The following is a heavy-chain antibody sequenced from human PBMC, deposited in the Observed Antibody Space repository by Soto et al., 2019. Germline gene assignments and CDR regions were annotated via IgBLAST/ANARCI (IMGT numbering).Heavy chain of an antibody. CDR2: IIPIFGTA. J-gene: IGHJ5*02. Sequence: QVQLVQSGAEVKKPGSSVKVSCKASGGTFGSFAISWVRQAPGQGLGWMGGIIPIFGTANYAQKFQGRVTITADESTSTAYMELSSLRSEDTAVYYCARDRGTVVTGNWFDPWGQGTLVTVSS. CDR1: GGTFGSFA. D-gene: IGHD2-15*01. V-gene: IGHV1-69*01. CDR3: ARDRGTVVTGNWFDP.